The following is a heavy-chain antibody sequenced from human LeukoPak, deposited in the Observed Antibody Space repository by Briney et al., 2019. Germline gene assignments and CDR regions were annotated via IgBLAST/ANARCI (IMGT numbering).Heavy chain of an antibody. J-gene: IGHJ6*04. CDR2: ISSSRSHI. CDR3: AELGITMIGGV. V-gene: IGHV3-21*01. Sequence: GGSLRLSCAASGFTFSSYSMNWVRQAPGKGLEWVSSISSSRSHIYYADSVKGRFTISRDNAKNSLYLQMNSLRAEDTAVYYCAELGITMIGGVWGKGTTVTISS. CDR1: GFTFSSYS. D-gene: IGHD3-10*02.